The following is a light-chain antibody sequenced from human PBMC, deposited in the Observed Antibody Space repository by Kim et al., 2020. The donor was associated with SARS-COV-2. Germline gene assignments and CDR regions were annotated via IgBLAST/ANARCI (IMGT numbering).Light chain of an antibody. CDR2: DAS. J-gene: IGKJ4*01. V-gene: IGKV3-11*01. Sequence: EILLTQSPATLSLSPGERATLSCRASQSVSSYLAWYQQKPGQAPRLLIYDASNMATGIPARFSGSGSGTDFTLTISSLQPEDFAVYYCQQRSNWPPLTFGGGTKVDIK. CDR1: QSVSSY. CDR3: QQRSNWPPLT.